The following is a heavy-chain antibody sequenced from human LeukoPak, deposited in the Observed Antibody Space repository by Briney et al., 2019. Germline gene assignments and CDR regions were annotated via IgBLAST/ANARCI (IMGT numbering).Heavy chain of an antibody. CDR1: GGSFSGYY. Sequence: SETLSLTCAVYGGSFSGYYWSWIRQPPGKGLEWIGEINHSGSTNYNPSLKSRVTISVDTSKNQFSLKLSSVTAADTAVYYCARALLAPGFFDYWGQGTLATVSS. J-gene: IGHJ4*02. D-gene: IGHD2-21*01. V-gene: IGHV4-34*01. CDR2: INHSGST. CDR3: ARALLAPGFFDY.